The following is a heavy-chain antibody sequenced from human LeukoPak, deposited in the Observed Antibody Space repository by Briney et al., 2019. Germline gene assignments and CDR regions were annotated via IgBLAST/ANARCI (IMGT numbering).Heavy chain of an antibody. CDR3: ARPLGYCSSTSCYGWFDP. J-gene: IGHJ5*02. V-gene: IGHV1-18*01. D-gene: IGHD2-2*01. CDR1: GYTFTSSG. CDR2: ISAYNGNT. Sequence: GASVKVSCKASGYTFTSSGISGVRQAPGQGLEWMGWISAYNGNTNYAQKLQGRVTMTTDTSTSTAYMELRSLRSDDTAVYYCARPLGYCSSTSCYGWFDPWGQGTLVTVSS.